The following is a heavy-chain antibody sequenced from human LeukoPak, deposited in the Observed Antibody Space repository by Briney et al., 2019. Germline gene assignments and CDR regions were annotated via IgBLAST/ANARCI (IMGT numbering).Heavy chain of an antibody. D-gene: IGHD3-10*01. Sequence: GGSLRLSCAASGFTVSSNYMSWVRQAPGKGLEWVAFIRYNGNNQYYADSVKGRFTISRDNSKNTLYLQMNSLKGDDTAVYYCAKDSAFYYIDVWGKGTTVIISS. V-gene: IGHV3-30*02. CDR1: GFTVSSNY. J-gene: IGHJ6*03. CDR3: AKDSAFYYIDV. CDR2: IRYNGNNQ.